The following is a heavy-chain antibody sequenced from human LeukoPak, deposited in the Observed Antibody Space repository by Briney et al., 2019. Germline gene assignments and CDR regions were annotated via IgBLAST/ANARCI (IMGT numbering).Heavy chain of an antibody. J-gene: IGHJ5*02. CDR2: ISYDGSNK. CDR3: AKDPLDQGKPGISWFDP. V-gene: IGHV3-30*18. Sequence: PGGSLRLSCAASGFTFSSYGMHWVRQAPGKGLEWVAVISYDGSNKYYADSVKGRFTISRDNSKNTLYLQMNSLRAEDTAVYYCAKDPLDQGKPGISWFDPWGQGTLVTVSS. CDR1: GFTFSSYG. D-gene: IGHD3-10*01.